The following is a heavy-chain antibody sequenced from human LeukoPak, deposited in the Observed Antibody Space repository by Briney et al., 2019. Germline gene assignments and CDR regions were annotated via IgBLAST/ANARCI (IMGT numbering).Heavy chain of an antibody. J-gene: IGHJ6*03. V-gene: IGHV1-2*02. CDR2: INPNSGGT. D-gene: IGHD1-20*01. CDR1: GYTFTGYY. CDR3: ASNWNYYYYMDV. Sequence: GASVKVSFKASGYTFTGYYMHWVRQAPGQGLEWMGWINPNSGGTNYAQKLQGRVTMTRDTSISTAYMELSRLRSDDTAVYYCASNWNYYYYMDVWGKGNTVTASS.